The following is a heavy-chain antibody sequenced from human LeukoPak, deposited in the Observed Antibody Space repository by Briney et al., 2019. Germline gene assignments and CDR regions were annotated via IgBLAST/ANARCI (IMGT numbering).Heavy chain of an antibody. CDR2: MFYGGTA. CDR3: ARGEVHCVDGICSTGLDV. Sequence: PSETLSLTCTVSGGSINGNYDSWGWIRQPPGQGLDWIGTMFYGGTAFYNPSLKSRVAIAADTSNNWFTLKVNSVTAADTAIYYCARGEVHCVDGICSTGLDVWGRGTAVTVSS. CDR1: GGSINGNYDS. D-gene: IGHD2-8*01. J-gene: IGHJ6*02. V-gene: IGHV4-39*01.